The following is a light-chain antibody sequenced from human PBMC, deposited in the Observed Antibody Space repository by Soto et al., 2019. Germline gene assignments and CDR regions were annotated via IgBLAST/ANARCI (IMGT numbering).Light chain of an antibody. CDR3: LHYKDWPRWT. Sequence: EIVLTQSPATLSVSPGERATLSCRASQSVSNDLAWYQQQPGQAPGLLIYGASTTATGIPARFSGSGSGTEFTLTIDSLQSEDFAVYYCLHYKDWPRWTFGQGTKVDIK. J-gene: IGKJ1*01. CDR2: GAS. V-gene: IGKV3-15*01. CDR1: QSVSND.